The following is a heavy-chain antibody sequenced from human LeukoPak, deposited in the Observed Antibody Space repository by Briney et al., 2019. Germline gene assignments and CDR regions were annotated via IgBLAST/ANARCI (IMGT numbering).Heavy chain of an antibody. CDR1: GGSISSSSYY. V-gene: IGHV4-39*07. CDR3: ARDSYDYVWGSYRYYTRGAFDI. J-gene: IGHJ3*02. Sequence: PSETLSPTCTVSGGSISSSSYYWGWIRQPPGKGLEWIGSIYYSGSTYYNPSLKSRVTISVDTSKNQFSLKRSSVTAADTAVYYCARDSYDYVWGSYRYYTRGAFDIWGQGTMVTVSS. CDR2: IYYSGST. D-gene: IGHD3-16*02.